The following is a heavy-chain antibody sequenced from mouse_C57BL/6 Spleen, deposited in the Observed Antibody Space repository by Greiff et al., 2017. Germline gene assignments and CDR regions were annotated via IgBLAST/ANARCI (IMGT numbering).Heavy chain of an antibody. Sequence: EVQRVESGGGLVQPKGSLKLSCAASGFTFNTYAMHWVRQAPGKGLEWVARIRSKSSNYATYYADSVKDRFTISRDDSQSMLYLQMNNLKTEDTAMYYCVGDLWDYVGYYAMDYWGQGTSVTVSS. V-gene: IGHV10-3*01. CDR1: GFTFNTYA. D-gene: IGHD4-1*01. J-gene: IGHJ4*01. CDR2: IRSKSSNYAT. CDR3: VGDLWDYVGYYAMDY.